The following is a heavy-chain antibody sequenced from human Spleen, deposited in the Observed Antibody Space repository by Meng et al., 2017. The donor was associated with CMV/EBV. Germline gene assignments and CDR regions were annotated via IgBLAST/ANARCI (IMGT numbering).Heavy chain of an antibody. CDR1: GYTFTAHY. V-gene: IGHV1-2*02. D-gene: IGHD2-2*01. Sequence: ASVKVSCKASGYTFTAHYFHWVRQAPGQGLEWMGWIHPHRGDTNYAQQFQGRVTFTRDTSISTAYMELSRLISDDTAVSSCARGAILVVPGAWQPVEYWGQGTLVTVSS. J-gene: IGHJ4*02. CDR3: ARGAILVVPGAWQPVEY. CDR2: IHPHRGDT.